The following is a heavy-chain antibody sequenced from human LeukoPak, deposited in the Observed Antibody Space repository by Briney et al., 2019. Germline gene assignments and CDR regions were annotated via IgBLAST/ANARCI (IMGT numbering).Heavy chain of an antibody. CDR2: ISSSGSTI. J-gene: IGHJ3*02. V-gene: IGHV3-11*04. D-gene: IGHD3-9*01. Sequence: PGGSLRLSCAASGFTFSDYYMSWIRQAPGKGLEWVSYISSSGSTIYYADSVKGRFTISRDNSKNTLYLQMNSLRAEDTAVYYCAKDSAWFESHAFDIWGQGTMVTVSS. CDR3: AKDSAWFESHAFDI. CDR1: GFTFSDYY.